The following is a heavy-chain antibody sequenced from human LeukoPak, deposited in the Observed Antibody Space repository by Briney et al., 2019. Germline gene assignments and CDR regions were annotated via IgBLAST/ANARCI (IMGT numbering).Heavy chain of an antibody. V-gene: IGHV1-46*01. CDR2: INPDSSST. Sequence: VASVTVSSTTSLYTFTTYYIHWVRQAPGHGGEWMGIINPDSSSTNYAPKFQGRVTVTRDTSTSTVYMELSSLRSDDTAVYYCARSYSSGSLLYWGQGTLVTVSS. CDR1: LYTFTTYY. CDR3: ARSYSSGSLLY. D-gene: IGHD6-19*01. J-gene: IGHJ4*02.